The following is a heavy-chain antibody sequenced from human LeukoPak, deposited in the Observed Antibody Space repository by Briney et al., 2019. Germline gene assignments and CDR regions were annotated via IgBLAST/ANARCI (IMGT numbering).Heavy chain of an antibody. D-gene: IGHD2-2*01. J-gene: IGHJ2*01. CDR3: ATHEGYCSSTSCVGYFDL. V-gene: IGHV4-30-2*01. Sequence: TLSLTCTVSGGSISSGGYYWSWIRQPPGKGLEWIGYIYHSGSTYYNPSLKSRVTISVDRSKNQFSLKLSSVTAADTAVYYCATHEGYCSSTSCVGYFDLWGRGTLVTVSS. CDR2: IYHSGST. CDR1: GGSISSGGYY.